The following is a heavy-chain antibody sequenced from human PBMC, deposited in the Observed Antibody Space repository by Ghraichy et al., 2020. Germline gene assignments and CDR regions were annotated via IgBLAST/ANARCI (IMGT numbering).Heavy chain of an antibody. CDR2: ITSSGTST. Sequence: GGSLRLSCAASGFTFSTYAMRWVRQAPGKGPEWVSAITSSGTSTYYGDSVKGRFTVSRDNSRNTLYLQMNSLRAEDTVVYYCAKADTAMSYSMDVWGQGTTVIVSS. CDR3: AKADTAMSYSMDV. D-gene: IGHD5-18*01. J-gene: IGHJ6*02. CDR1: GFTFSTYA. V-gene: IGHV3-23*01.